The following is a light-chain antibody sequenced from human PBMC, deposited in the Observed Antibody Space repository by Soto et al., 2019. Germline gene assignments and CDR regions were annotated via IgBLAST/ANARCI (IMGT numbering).Light chain of an antibody. V-gene: IGKV3-11*01. Sequence: EIVLTQSPATLSLSPGSRATLSCRASQSVGSYLGWFQQKPGQAPRLRIYDASNRATGIPARLSGGGSDTDFTLTISSLEPEDYAVYYCQQRASWVTFGQGTRLEIK. J-gene: IGKJ5*01. CDR3: QQRASWVT. CDR1: QSVGSY. CDR2: DAS.